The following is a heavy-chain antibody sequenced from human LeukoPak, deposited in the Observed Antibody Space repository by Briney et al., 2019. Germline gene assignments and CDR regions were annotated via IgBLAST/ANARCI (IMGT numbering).Heavy chain of an antibody. J-gene: IGHJ4*02. CDR2: ISFDGRDK. Sequence: PGKSLRLSCAASGFIFNNNAIHWVRQAPGKGLEWVAVISFDGRDKHHADSVKGRFTISRDNSKNTLYLQMSSLRVEGTAMYYCARDSGNFYVDYWGQGTLVTVSS. CDR3: ARDSGNFYVDY. D-gene: IGHD1-26*01. CDR1: GFIFNNNA. V-gene: IGHV3-30*04.